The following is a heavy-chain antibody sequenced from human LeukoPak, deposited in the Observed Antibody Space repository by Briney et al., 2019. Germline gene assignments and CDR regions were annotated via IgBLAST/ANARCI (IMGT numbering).Heavy chain of an antibody. D-gene: IGHD3-22*01. CDR3: ARDPSYYDSSGYYPPAFDI. CDR2: IYYSGST. CDR1: GGSISSSSYY. V-gene: IGHV4-39*02. Sequence: PSETLSLTCTVSGGSISSSSYYWGWIRQPPGKGLEWIGSIYYSGSTYYNPSLKSRVTISVDTSKNQFSLKLSSVTAADTAVYYCARDPSYYDSSGYYPPAFDIWGQGTMVTVSS. J-gene: IGHJ3*02.